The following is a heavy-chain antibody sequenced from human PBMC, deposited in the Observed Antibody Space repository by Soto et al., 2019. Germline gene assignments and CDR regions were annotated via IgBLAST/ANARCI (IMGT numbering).Heavy chain of an antibody. CDR2: IYYSGTT. CDR3: ARREIQGPIDY. V-gene: IGHV4-28*01. J-gene: IGHJ4*02. D-gene: IGHD1-26*01. Sequence: QVQLQESGPGLVKPSDTLSLTCAVSGYSISSSNWWGWIRQPPGKVLEWIGYIYYSGTTYYNPSLKSRVTMSVDTSENQFSLKLTSVTAVDTAVYYCARREIQGPIDYWGQGTPVNVSS. CDR1: GYSISSSNW.